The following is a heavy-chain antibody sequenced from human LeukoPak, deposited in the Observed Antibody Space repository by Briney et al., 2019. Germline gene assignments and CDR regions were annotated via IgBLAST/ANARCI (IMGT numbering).Heavy chain of an antibody. V-gene: IGHV1-2*02. D-gene: IGHD2-21*02. Sequence: ASVKVSCKASGYTFTGYYMHWVRQAPGQGLEWMGWINPNSGGTNYAQKFQGRVTMTRDTSISTAYMELSRLRSDDTAVYYCARTSYCGGDCYSRLHFDYWGQGTLVTASS. CDR2: INPNSGGT. CDR1: GYTFTGYY. J-gene: IGHJ4*02. CDR3: ARTSYCGGDCYSRLHFDY.